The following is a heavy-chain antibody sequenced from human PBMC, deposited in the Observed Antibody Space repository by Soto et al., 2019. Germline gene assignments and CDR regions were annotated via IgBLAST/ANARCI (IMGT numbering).Heavy chain of an antibody. Sequence: EVQLVESGGGLVQPGGSLRLSCSTSGFILSSFWGHWVRQATGKGLEWVSRIRGDGADANYADSVKGRFTISRDNAKSILYLQMDSLRVDDPDLYDCARDFGLGSGSLGHWGQGTLLTVSS. D-gene: IGHD3-10*01. CDR2: IRGDGADA. CDR1: GFILSSFW. J-gene: IGHJ4*02. V-gene: IGHV3-74*01. CDR3: ARDFGLGSGSLGH.